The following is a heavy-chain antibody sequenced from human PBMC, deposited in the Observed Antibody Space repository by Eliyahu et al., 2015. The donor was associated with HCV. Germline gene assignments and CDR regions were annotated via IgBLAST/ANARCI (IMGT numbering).Heavy chain of an antibody. J-gene: IGHJ4*02. Sequence: EVQVLESGGDLVQPGGSLRLSCAASGFTFTDQTMNWVRQAPGQGLEWVSSISGSGDSTYYADSVKGRFSISRDNSKNTLYLQMHSLRGDDTAVYYCTRNSGLDCWGQGTLVTVSS. CDR3: TRNSGLDC. CDR1: GFTFTDQT. V-gene: IGHV3-23*01. CDR2: ISGSGDST.